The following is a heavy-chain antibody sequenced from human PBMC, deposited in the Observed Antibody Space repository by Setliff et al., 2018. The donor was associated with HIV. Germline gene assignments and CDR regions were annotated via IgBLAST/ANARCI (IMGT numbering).Heavy chain of an antibody. CDR2: IYTSGST. CDR3: ARVPPDCSGGSCYSKHYVDY. J-gene: IGHJ4*02. CDR1: GGSISSGSYY. V-gene: IGHV4-61*09. D-gene: IGHD2-15*01. Sequence: SETLSLTCTVPGGSISSGSYYWSWIRQPAGKGLEWIGHIYTSGSTNYNPSLKSRVTISVDTSKNQFSLKLSSVTAADTAVYYCARVPPDCSGGSCYSKHYVDYWGQGTLVTVSS.